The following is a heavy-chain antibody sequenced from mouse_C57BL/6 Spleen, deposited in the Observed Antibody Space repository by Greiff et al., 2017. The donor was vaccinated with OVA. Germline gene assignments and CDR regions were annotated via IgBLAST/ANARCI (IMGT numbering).Heavy chain of an antibody. Sequence: QVQLQQSGPELVKPGASVKISCKASGYAFSSSWMNWVKQRPGKGLEWIGRIYPGDGATNYNGKFKGKATLTADKSSSTAYMQLSSLTSEDSAVYCCARRVGGSSYGDVDVWGTGTTVTVSS. D-gene: IGHD1-1*01. CDR1: GYAFSSSW. CDR3: ARRVGGSSYGDVDV. CDR2: IYPGDGAT. J-gene: IGHJ1*03. V-gene: IGHV1-82*01.